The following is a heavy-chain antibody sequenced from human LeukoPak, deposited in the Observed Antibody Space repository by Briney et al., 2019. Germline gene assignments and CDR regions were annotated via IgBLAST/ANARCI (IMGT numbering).Heavy chain of an antibody. Sequence: GGSLRLSCAASGFTFDDYGMSWVRQAPGKGLEWVSGIIWNGGSTGYADSVKGRFTISRDNAKNSLYLQMNSLRAQDTALYYCAREGSSSWSGAYYYYYMDVWGKGTTVTVSS. V-gene: IGHV3-20*04. CDR1: GFTFDDYG. CDR3: AREGSSSWSGAYYYYYMDV. D-gene: IGHD6-13*01. CDR2: IIWNGGST. J-gene: IGHJ6*03.